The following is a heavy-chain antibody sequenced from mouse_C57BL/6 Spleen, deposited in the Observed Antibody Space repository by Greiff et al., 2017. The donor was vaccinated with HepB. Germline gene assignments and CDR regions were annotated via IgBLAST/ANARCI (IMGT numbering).Heavy chain of an antibody. D-gene: IGHD3-2*02. J-gene: IGHJ2*01. CDR1: GFTFSSYA. V-gene: IGHV5-4*01. Sequence: EVKLMESGGGLVKPGGSLKLSCAASGFTFSSYAMSWVRQTPEKRLEWVATISDGGSYTYYPDNVKGRLTISRDKAKNKLYLQMSHLKSEDTAMYYCARDGGYLYYFDYWGQGTTLTVSS. CDR3: ARDGGYLYYFDY. CDR2: ISDGGSYT.